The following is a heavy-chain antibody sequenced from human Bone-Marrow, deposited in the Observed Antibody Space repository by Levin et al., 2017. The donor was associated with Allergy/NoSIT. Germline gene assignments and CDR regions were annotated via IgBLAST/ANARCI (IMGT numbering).Heavy chain of an antibody. Sequence: GASLKISCAASGFIFSNYWMHWVRQAPGKGLVWVSRINSDGSTTNYADSVKGRFTISRDYAKNTLYLQMNSLRAEDTAVYYCARADYDYGDYGGGDYFDSWGQGTLVTVSS. V-gene: IGHV3-74*01. D-gene: IGHD4-17*01. J-gene: IGHJ4*02. CDR2: INSDGSTT. CDR1: GFIFSNYW. CDR3: ARADYDYGDYGGGDYFDS.